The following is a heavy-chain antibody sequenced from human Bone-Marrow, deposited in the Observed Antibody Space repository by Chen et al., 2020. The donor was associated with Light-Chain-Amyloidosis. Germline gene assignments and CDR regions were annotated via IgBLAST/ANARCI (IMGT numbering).Heavy chain of an antibody. V-gene: IGHV3-7*04. CDR2: IGQHGSEK. J-gene: IGHJ6*02. Sequence: EVQLVESGGGLVQPGGSLRLSCAASGFTFASYWMTWARQAPGKGLERVANIGQHGSEKFYVASVKGRVTISRDNPNNSLYLEMNSLRSGDTAVYYCARGRWLGGMDVWGQGTTVTVSS. CDR1: GFTFASYW. CDR3: ARGRWLGGMDV. D-gene: IGHD3-22*01.